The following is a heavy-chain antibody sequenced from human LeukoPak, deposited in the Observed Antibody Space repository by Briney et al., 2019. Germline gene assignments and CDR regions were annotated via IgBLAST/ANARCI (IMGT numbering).Heavy chain of an antibody. CDR3: ARAVGTSCYAGFCYWFDP. CDR2: IIPIFGTA. J-gene: IGHJ5*02. V-gene: IGHV1-69*06. D-gene: IGHD2-2*01. Sequence: SVKVSCKASGGTFSSYAISWVRQAPGQGLEWMGGIIPIFGTANYAQKFQGRVTITADKSTSTAYMELSSLRSEDTAVYYCARAVGTSCYAGFCYWFDPWGQGTLVTVSS. CDR1: GGTFSSYA.